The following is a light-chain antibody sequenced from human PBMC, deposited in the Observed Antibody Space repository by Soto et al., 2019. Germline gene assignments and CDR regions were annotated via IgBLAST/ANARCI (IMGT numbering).Light chain of an antibody. V-gene: IGKV1-16*01. Sequence: DLQMTQSPSSLSASVGDRVTFTCRANQDISTSLAWFQQKPGRGPKSLIYAASSLQSGVPSRFSGNGSGTDFSLTISSLQPEDFATYYCQHYKTYPLTFGGGTKVEI. CDR2: AAS. J-gene: IGKJ4*01. CDR3: QHYKTYPLT. CDR1: QDISTS.